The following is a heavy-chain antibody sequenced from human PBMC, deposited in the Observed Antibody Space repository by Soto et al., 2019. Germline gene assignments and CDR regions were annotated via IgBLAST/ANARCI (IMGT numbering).Heavy chain of an antibody. CDR1: GGSVSSGSYH. Sequence: LETLSLTCTVSGGSVSSGSYHWSWIRQPPGKGLEWIGYIFFTGSTNYNPSLKSRVTISVDTSKNQFSLKLRSVTAADTAVYYCARDGHGMDVWGQGTTVTVSS. CDR3: ARDGHGMDV. J-gene: IGHJ6*02. V-gene: IGHV4-61*01. CDR2: IFFTGST.